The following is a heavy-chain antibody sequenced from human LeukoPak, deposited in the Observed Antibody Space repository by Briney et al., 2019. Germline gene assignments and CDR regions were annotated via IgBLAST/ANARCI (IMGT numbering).Heavy chain of an antibody. D-gene: IGHD5-18*01. CDR1: GYTLTELP. Sequence: GASVKVSCKVSGYTLTELPMHWVRQAPGKGLEWMGGFDPEDGETIYAQKFQGRVTMTEDTSTDTAYMELSSLRSEDTAVYYCATLGRYSYGYGDDAFDIWGQGTMVTVSS. V-gene: IGHV1-24*01. J-gene: IGHJ3*02. CDR2: FDPEDGET. CDR3: ATLGRYSYGYGDDAFDI.